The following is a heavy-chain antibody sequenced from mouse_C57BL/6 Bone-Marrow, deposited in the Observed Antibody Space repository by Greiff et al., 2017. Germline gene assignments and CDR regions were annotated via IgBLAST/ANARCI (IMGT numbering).Heavy chain of an antibody. Sequence: EVLLVESGGGLVKPGGSLKLSCAASGFTFSDYGMHWVRQAPEQGLEWVAYISSGSSTINYADTVKGRFTISRDNAKNTLFLQMTSLTSEDTAMYYCARESYYYAMDYWGQGTTVTVSS. CDR1: GFTFSDYG. J-gene: IGHJ4*01. CDR2: ISSGSSTI. V-gene: IGHV5-17*01. CDR3: ARESYYYAMDY.